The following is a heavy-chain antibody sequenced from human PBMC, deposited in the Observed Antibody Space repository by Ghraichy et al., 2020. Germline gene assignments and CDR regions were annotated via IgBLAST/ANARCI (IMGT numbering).Heavy chain of an antibody. CDR2: INWNGGST. J-gene: IGHJ3*02. Sequence: GGSLRLSCAASGFTFDDYGMSWVRQAPGKGLEWVSGINWNGGSTGYADAVKGRFAISRDNARNSLYLQMNSLKAEDTALYHCARGTLDYYGSRSFSGDPFDIWGQGTMVTVSS. V-gene: IGHV3-20*01. CDR3: ARGTLDYYGSRSFSGDPFDI. CDR1: GFTFDDYG. D-gene: IGHD3-10*01.